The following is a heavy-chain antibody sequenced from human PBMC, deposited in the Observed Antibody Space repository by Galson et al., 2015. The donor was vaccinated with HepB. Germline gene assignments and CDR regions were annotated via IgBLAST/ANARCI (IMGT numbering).Heavy chain of an antibody. Sequence: LRLSCAASGFTFSSYGMHWVRQAPGKGLEWVAVISYDGSNKYYADSVKGRFTISRDNSKNTLYLQLDSLRAEDTAVYYCARRISLVRGIITKPDYYYGMDVWGQGTTVTVAS. CDR2: ISYDGSNK. J-gene: IGHJ6*02. CDR3: ARRISLVRGIITKPDYYYGMDV. D-gene: IGHD3-10*01. V-gene: IGHV3-30*03. CDR1: GFTFSSYG.